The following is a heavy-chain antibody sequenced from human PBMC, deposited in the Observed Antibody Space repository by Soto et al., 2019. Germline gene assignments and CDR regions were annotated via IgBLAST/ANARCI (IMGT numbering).Heavy chain of an antibody. CDR3: ARHSPGSGPPYYFDY. V-gene: IGHV4-39*01. J-gene: IGHJ4*02. CDR2: IYYSGST. CDR1: GCSISSSSYY. Sequence: PSETLSLTCTVSGCSISSSSYYWGWIRQPPGKGLEWIGSIYYSGSTYYNPSLKSRVTISVDTSKNQFSLKLSSVTAADTAMYYCARHSPGSGPPYYFDYWGQGTLVTAPQ. D-gene: IGHD3-10*01.